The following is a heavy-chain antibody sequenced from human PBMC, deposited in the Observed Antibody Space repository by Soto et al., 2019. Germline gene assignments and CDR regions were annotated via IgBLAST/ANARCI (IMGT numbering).Heavy chain of an antibody. J-gene: IGHJ6*02. CDR1: GGSISSSSYY. D-gene: IGHD2-21*02. Sequence: SDTLSLTCTVSGGSISSSSYYWGWIRQPPGKGLEWIGSIYYSGSTYYNPSLKSRVTISVDTSKNQFSLKLSSVTAADTAVYYCARQNGVAYCGGDCYSAYYGMDVWGQGTTVTVSS. CDR2: IYYSGST. CDR3: ARQNGVAYCGGDCYSAYYGMDV. V-gene: IGHV4-39*01.